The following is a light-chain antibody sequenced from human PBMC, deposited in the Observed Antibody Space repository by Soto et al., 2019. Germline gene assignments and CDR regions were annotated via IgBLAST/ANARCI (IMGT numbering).Light chain of an antibody. Sequence: EIVLTQSPGTLSLSPGERATLSCRASQSVSSSYLAWYQQKPGQAPRLLIYGASSRATGIPDRFSGSGSAADFTLTISRMEAEDFAVDYCQQYCSSPPLTFGGGTKVEIK. V-gene: IGKV3-20*01. J-gene: IGKJ4*02. CDR3: QQYCSSPPLT. CDR1: QSVSSSY. CDR2: GAS.